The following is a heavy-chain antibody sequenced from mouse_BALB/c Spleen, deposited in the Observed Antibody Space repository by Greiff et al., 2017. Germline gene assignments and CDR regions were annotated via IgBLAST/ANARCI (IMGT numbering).Heavy chain of an antibody. V-gene: IGHV14-3*02. J-gene: IGHJ3*01. Sequence: EVQLQQSGAELVKPGASVKLSCTASGFNIKDTYMHWVKQRPEQGLEWIGRIDPANGNTKYDPKFQGKATITADTSSNTAYLQLSSLTSEDTAVYYCAREMIYYGNPAWFAYWGQRTLGTVSA. D-gene: IGHD2-1*01. CDR2: IDPANGNT. CDR3: AREMIYYGNPAWFAY. CDR1: GFNIKDTY.